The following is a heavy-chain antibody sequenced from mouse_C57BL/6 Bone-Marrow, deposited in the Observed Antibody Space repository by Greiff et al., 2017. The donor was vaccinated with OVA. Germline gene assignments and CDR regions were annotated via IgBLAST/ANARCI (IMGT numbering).Heavy chain of an antibody. CDR3: ARGNYNAMDY. Sequence: QVQLQQPGAELVKPGASVKLSCKASGYTFTSYWMQWVKQRPGQGLEWIGEIDPSDSYTNYTQKFKGKATLPVDTSSSTAYMQLSSLTSEDSAVYYCARGNYNAMDYWGQGTSVTVSS. V-gene: IGHV1-50*01. J-gene: IGHJ4*01. CDR2: IDPSDSYT. D-gene: IGHD2-1*01. CDR1: GYTFTSYW.